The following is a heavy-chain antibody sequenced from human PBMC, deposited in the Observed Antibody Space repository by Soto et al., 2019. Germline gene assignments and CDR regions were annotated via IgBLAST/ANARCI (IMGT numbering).Heavy chain of an antibody. D-gene: IGHD3-22*01. CDR3: ARDDFDSSGFDY. V-gene: IGHV1-3*01. J-gene: IGHJ4*02. CDR1: GYIFTNYA. CDR2: VNAGNGNR. Sequence: QIQLVQSGAEVKKPGASVTVSCKASGYIFTNYAIHWVRQAPGQSLEWMGWVNAGNGNRKLSQKFQGRVTVTRDTSATTVYMELRSLRSEDTAVYYCARDDFDSSGFDYWGQGTLVTVSS.